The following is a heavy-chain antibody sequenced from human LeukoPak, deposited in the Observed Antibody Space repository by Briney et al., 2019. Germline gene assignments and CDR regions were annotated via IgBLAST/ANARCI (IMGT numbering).Heavy chain of an antibody. D-gene: IGHD4-17*01. V-gene: IGHV1-69*04. CDR2: IIPILGIA. CDR1: GGTFSSYA. J-gene: IGHJ5*02. CDR3: AREAGYGDYKNWFDP. Sequence: SVKVSCKASGGTFSSYAISWVRQAPGQGLEWMGRIIPILGIANYAQKFQGRVTITADKSTSTAYMELSSLRSEDTAVYYCAREAGYGDYKNWFDPWGQGTLVTVSS.